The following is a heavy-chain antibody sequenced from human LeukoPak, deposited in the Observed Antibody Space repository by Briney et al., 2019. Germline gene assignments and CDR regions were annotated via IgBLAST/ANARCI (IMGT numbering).Heavy chain of an antibody. CDR1: GFTFANYA. D-gene: IGHD2-15*01. Sequence: QPGGSLRLSCAASGFTFANYAMSWVRQAPGKGLEWVSSISGSGGETHSTDSVKGRFTVSRDNSENTLFLQMNSLRAEDTAMYYCAKDTDVVVPEYFQYWGQGTLVTVSS. CDR3: AKDTDVVVPEYFQY. CDR2: ISGSGGET. V-gene: IGHV3-23*01. J-gene: IGHJ1*01.